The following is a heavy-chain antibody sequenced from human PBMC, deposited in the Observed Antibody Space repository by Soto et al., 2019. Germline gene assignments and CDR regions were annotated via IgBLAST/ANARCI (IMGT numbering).Heavy chain of an antibody. CDR3: ARLPSRPWVDY. J-gene: IGHJ4*02. CDR2: LYYNVGT. CDR1: GGSFTGYY. V-gene: IGHV4-34*01. Sequence: AQSLSLTCALHGGSFTGYYWSWIRQPPGKGLEWIGSLYYNVGTYYNPSLTSRVTISADTSANQFSLMVNSVTPAHPPISYCARLPSRPWVDYWAQGIL. D-gene: IGHD3-16*01.